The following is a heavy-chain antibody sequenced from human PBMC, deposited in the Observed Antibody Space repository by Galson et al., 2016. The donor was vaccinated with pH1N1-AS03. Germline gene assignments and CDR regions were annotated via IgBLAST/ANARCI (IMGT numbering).Heavy chain of an antibody. CDR1: GFTFSNYW. Sequence: SLRLSCAASGFTFSNYWLHWVRQVPGGGLMWVSGIKSGGGDTRHADSVKGRFIISRDDAKNTLYLQMNSLRAEDTALYYCARDPDPNNIGWYYFDNWGQGILVTVSS. D-gene: IGHD6-19*01. CDR3: ARDPDPNNIGWYYFDN. V-gene: IGHV3-74*01. CDR2: IKSGGGDT. J-gene: IGHJ4*02.